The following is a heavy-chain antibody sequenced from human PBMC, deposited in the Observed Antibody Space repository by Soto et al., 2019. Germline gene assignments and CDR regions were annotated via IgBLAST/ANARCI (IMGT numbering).Heavy chain of an antibody. Sequence: GGSLRLSCAASGFTFSSYAMSWVRQAPGKGLEWVSAISGSGGSTYYADSVKGRFTISRDNSKNTLYLQMNSLRAEDTAVYYCARGGGREYYYYYYGMDVWGQGTTVTVSS. J-gene: IGHJ6*02. CDR1: GFTFSSYA. CDR2: ISGSGGST. V-gene: IGHV3-23*01. CDR3: ARGGGREYYYYYYGMDV. D-gene: IGHD3-10*01.